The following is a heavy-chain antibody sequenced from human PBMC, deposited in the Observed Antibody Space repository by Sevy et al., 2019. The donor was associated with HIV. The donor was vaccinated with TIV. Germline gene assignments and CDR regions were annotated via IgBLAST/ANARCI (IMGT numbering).Heavy chain of an antibody. CDR1: AYTFNSYC. D-gene: IGHD3-22*01. CDR2: ISAYNGGT. J-gene: IGHJ4*02. CDR3: ARAEFGTSSGYYFEY. V-gene: IGHV1-18*04. Sequence: ASVKVSCKASAYTFNSYCISWVRQAPGQGLEWVGWISAYNGGTNYAQKLQGRVTMTTDTSTSTAYMELRSLRSDDTDVYYCARAEFGTSSGYYFEYWGQGTLVTVSS.